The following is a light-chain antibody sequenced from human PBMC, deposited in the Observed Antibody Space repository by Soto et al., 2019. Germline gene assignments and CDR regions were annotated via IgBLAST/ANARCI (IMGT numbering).Light chain of an antibody. J-gene: IGLJ1*01. CDR1: SSDVGVYNY. CDR3: SSYTSSSPRV. CDR2: DVS. Sequence: QSVLTQPAAVSGSPGQSITISCTGTSSDVGVYNYVSWYQQHPGKAPKLMIYDVSNRPSGVSNRFSGSKSGNTASLTISGLQAEDEADYYCSSYTSSSPRVFGTGTKLTVL. V-gene: IGLV2-14*01.